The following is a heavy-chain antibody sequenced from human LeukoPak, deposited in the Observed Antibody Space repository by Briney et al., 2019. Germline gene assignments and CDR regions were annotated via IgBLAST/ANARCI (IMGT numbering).Heavy chain of an antibody. J-gene: IGHJ6*02. D-gene: IGHD2-2*01. Sequence: SVKVSCKASGGTFSSYAISWVRQAPRQGLEWMGGIIPIFGTADYAQKFQGRVTITADESTSTAHMELSSLRSEDTAVYYCARDRQDVVVPAAFGGYYGMDVWGQGTTVTVSS. CDR3: ARDRQDVVVPAAFGGYYGMDV. V-gene: IGHV1-69*13. CDR2: IIPIFGTA. CDR1: GGTFSSYA.